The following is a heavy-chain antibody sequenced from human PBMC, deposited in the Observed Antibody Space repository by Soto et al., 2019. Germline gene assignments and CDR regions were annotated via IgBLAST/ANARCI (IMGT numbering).Heavy chain of an antibody. V-gene: IGHV3-30*18. CDR1: GFTFSSYG. CDR3: AKGYSSGWYGGIDY. Sequence: QVQLVESGGGVVQPGRSLRLSCAASGFTFSSYGMHWVRQAPGKGLEWGAVISYDGSNKYYADSVKGRFTISRDNSKNTLYLQMNSLRAEDTAVYYCAKGYSSGWYGGIDYWGQGTLVTVSS. D-gene: IGHD6-19*01. J-gene: IGHJ4*02. CDR2: ISYDGSNK.